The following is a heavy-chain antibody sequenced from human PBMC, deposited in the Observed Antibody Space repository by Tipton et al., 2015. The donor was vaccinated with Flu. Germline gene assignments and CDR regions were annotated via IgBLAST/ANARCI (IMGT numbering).Heavy chain of an antibody. CDR2: IAGRPDDGAV. Sequence: SLRLSCAASGFNFANAWMSWVRQAPGKGLEWLGRIAGRPDDGAVDYAAPVKGRFSVSRDDSKNTLYLQMDGLKIEDTAVYYCTTADDIGGTFVDYWGQGTLVTVSS. J-gene: IGHJ4*02. CDR3: TTADDIGGTFVDY. D-gene: IGHD2/OR15-2a*01. V-gene: IGHV3-15*04. CDR1: GFNFANAW.